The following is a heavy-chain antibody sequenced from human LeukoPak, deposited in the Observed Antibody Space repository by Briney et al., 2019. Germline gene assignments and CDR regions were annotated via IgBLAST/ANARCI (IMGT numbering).Heavy chain of an antibody. Sequence: SVKVSCKASGGTFSSYAISWVRQAPGQGLEWMGRIIPILGIANYAQKFQGRVTITADRSTSTAYMELSSLRSEDTAVYYCAREGDGAYFDYWGQGTLVTVSS. CDR3: AREGDGAYFDY. CDR2: IIPILGIA. CDR1: GGTFSSYA. V-gene: IGHV1-69*04. J-gene: IGHJ4*02. D-gene: IGHD4-17*01.